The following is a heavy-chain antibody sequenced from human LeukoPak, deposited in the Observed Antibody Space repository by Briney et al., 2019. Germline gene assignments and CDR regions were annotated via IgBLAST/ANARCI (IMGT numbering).Heavy chain of an antibody. D-gene: IGHD2-15*01. Sequence: PSQTLSLTCTVSGGSFISYYWTWIRQPPGKGLEWIGYIYYTGSTNYNPSLKSRVTISVDTSKNQLSLRLSSVTAADTAVYYCAAISALDAFEIWGQGTMVTVSS. CDR1: GGSFISYY. CDR2: IYYTGST. J-gene: IGHJ3*02. CDR3: AAISALDAFEI. V-gene: IGHV4-59*01.